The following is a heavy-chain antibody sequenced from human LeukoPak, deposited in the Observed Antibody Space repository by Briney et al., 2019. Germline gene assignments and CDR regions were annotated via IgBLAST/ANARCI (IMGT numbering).Heavy chain of an antibody. J-gene: IGHJ3*02. Sequence: GGSLRLSCTASGFTFGDDAMAWVRQAPGKGLEWVGFIRSKSYGVTTEYAASVKGRFTISRDDSKSIAYLQMNSLKTEDTAVYYCSRGPYCSSGSCYPDPDAFDIWGQGTVVTFSS. D-gene: IGHD2-15*01. CDR2: IRSKSYGVTT. CDR3: SRGPYCSSGSCYPDPDAFDI. V-gene: IGHV3-49*04. CDR1: GFTFGDDA.